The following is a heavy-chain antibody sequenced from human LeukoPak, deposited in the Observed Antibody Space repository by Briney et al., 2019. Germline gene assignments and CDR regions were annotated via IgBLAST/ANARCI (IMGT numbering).Heavy chain of an antibody. CDR3: AKETSSWYYLDY. Sequence: SQTLSLTCVTSGDSVSSNIATWNWIRQSPSRGLEWLGRTYYRSQWYYDYAVSVRSRITINPDTSKNQFSLQLSSVTPEDTAVYFCAKETSSWYYLDYWGQGMLVTVSS. J-gene: IGHJ4*02. CDR2: TYYRSQWYY. V-gene: IGHV6-1*01. D-gene: IGHD6-13*01. CDR1: GDSVSSNIAT.